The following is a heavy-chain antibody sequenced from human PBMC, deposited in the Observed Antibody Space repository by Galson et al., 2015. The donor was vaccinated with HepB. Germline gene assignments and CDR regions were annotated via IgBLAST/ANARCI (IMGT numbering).Heavy chain of an antibody. V-gene: IGHV3-15*01. Sequence: SLRLSCAASGFTFSNAWMSWVRQAPGKGLEWVGRIKRKAEGGTDYAAPVKGRFTISRDDSINTLYLQMNSLKTEDTAVYYCTTVGDSSSWFLHDAFHIWGQGTMVTVSS. J-gene: IGHJ3*02. CDR1: GFTFSNAW. D-gene: IGHD6-13*01. CDR3: TTVGDSSSWFLHDAFHI. CDR2: IKRKAEGGT.